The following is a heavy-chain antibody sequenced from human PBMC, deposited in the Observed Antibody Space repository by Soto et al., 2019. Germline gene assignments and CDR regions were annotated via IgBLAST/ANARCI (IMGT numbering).Heavy chain of an antibody. D-gene: IGHD3-22*01. V-gene: IGHV3-23*01. CDR2: ISGSGGST. J-gene: IGHJ4*02. Sequence: PGGSLRLSCAASGFTFCNYALSWGRPAPGEGLEWVSAISGSGGSTYYADSVKGRFTISRDNSQNTLYLQMNSLRAEDTAVYYCAKDSAPYYDSSGYSPYWGQGTLVTVSS. CDR3: AKDSAPYYDSSGYSPY. CDR1: GFTFCNYA.